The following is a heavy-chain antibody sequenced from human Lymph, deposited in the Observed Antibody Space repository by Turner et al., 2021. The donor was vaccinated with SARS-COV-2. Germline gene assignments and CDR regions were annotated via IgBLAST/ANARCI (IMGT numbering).Heavy chain of an antibody. CDR3: ARETVNNWVDP. CDR1: GGSMNSNY. CDR2: IYYRGST. D-gene: IGHD2-21*02. V-gene: IGHV4-59*01. J-gene: IGHJ5*02. Sequence: QVPLQESGPRLVKPLETLSLTCTFSGGSMNSNYWSWIRQPPGKRLEWIGYIYYRGSTNYNPSLKSRVTISVDTSKNQFSLKLTSVTAADTARYYCARETVNNWVDPWGQGILVTVSS.